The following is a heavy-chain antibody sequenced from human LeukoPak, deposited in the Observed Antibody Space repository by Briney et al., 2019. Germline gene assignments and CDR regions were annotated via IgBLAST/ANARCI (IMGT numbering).Heavy chain of an antibody. Sequence: GGSLRLSCAASGFAFSSYAMSWVRQAPGKGQEWVSAISGSGGSTYYADSVKGRFTISRDNSKNTLYLQMNSLRAEDTAVYYCANGPSSYAEGAFDIWGQGTMVTVSS. V-gene: IGHV3-23*01. CDR2: ISGSGGST. CDR3: ANGPSSYAEGAFDI. J-gene: IGHJ3*02. CDR1: GFAFSSYA. D-gene: IGHD6-19*01.